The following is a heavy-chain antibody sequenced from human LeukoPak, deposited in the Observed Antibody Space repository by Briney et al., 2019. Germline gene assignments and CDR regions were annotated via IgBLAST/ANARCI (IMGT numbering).Heavy chain of an antibody. V-gene: IGHV3-7*01. CDR2: IKQDGSEK. CDR1: GFTFSSYW. Sequence: QPGGSLRLSCAASGFTFSSYWMSRVRQAPGKGLEWVANIKQDGSEKYYVDSVKGRFTISRDNAKNSLYLQMNSLRAEDTAVYYCARDTVDYYGSGSLDYWGQGTLVTVSS. CDR3: ARDTVDYYGSGSLDY. D-gene: IGHD3-10*01. J-gene: IGHJ4*02.